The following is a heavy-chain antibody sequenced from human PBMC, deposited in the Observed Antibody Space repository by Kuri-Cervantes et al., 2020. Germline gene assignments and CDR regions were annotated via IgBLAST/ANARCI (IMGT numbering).Heavy chain of an antibody. CDR2: ITPGDSDT. V-gene: IGHV5-51*01. Sequence: KVSCKGSGYSFSSYCIGWVRQMPGKGLEWMGFITPGDSDTRYSPSFQGQVTITADESISTAYLQLSSLKASDTAMYYCARQTAYSSAFDIWGQGTMVTV. CDR3: ARQTAYSSAFDI. CDR1: GYSFSSYC. J-gene: IGHJ3*02. D-gene: IGHD5-18*01.